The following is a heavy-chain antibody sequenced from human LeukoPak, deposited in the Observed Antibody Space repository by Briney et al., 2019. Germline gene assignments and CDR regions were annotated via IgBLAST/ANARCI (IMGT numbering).Heavy chain of an antibody. CDR1: GGSFSGYY. CDR2: INHSGST. V-gene: IGHV4-34*01. J-gene: IGHJ4*02. Sequence: SETLSLSCAVYGGSFSGYYWSWIRQPPGKGLEWIGEINHSGSTNYNPSLKSRVTISVDTSKNQFSLKLSSVTAADTAVYYCASSKTVTDYWGQGTLVTVSS. D-gene: IGHD4-17*01. CDR3: ASSKTVTDY.